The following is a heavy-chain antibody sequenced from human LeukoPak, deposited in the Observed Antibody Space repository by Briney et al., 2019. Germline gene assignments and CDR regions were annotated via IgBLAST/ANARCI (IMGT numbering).Heavy chain of an antibody. D-gene: IGHD3-22*01. CDR3: ARGYYDSSGYLDY. CDR2: IKQDGSEK. J-gene: IGHJ4*02. CDR1: GFTFSSYW. Sequence: PGGSLRLSCAASGFTFSSYWMSWVRQAPGKGLEWVANIKQDGSEKYYVDSVKGRFTISRDDAKNSLYLQTNSLRAEDTAVYYCARGYYDSSGYLDYWGQGTLVTVSS. V-gene: IGHV3-7*01.